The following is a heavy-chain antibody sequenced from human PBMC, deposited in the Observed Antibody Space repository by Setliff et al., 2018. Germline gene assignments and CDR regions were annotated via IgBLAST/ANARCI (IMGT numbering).Heavy chain of an antibody. Sequence: PSETLSLTCAVSGSSITSSNWWSWVRQPPGKGLEWIGQIFHSGSTHYNPSLKSRLTISVDQSKNQFPLKLKSVTAADTAVYYCARLESLGDLSLYGLWFDPWGQGTLVTVSS. J-gene: IGHJ5*02. D-gene: IGHD3-16*02. CDR2: IFHSGST. V-gene: IGHV4-4*02. CDR1: GSSITSSNW. CDR3: ARLESLGDLSLYGLWFDP.